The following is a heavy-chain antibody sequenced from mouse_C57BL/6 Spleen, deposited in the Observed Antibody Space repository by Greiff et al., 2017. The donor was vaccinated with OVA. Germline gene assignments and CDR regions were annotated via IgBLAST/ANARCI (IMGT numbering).Heavy chain of an antibody. D-gene: IGHD3-3*01. Sequence: QVHVKQPGTELVKPGASVKLSCKASGYTFTSYWMHWVKQRPGQGLEWIGNINPSNGGTNYNEQFKSKATLTVDKSSSTAYMQLSSLTSEDSAVYYSARARDRYFDVWGTGTTVTVSS. J-gene: IGHJ1*03. CDR2: INPSNGGT. CDR3: ARARDRYFDV. CDR1: GYTFTSYW. V-gene: IGHV1-53*01.